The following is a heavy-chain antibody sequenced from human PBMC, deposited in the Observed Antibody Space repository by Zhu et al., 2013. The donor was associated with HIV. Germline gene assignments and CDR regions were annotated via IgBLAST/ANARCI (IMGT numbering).Heavy chain of an antibody. Sequence: QVQLVQSGAEVKKPGASVKVSCKASGYTFTGYYIHWVRQTPGQGLEWMGWINPNSAGTNYAQKFQGRVTMTRDTSISTAYMELSSLRSDDTAVYYCARVRSCTGGSCEPLDYWGQGTLVTVSS. CDR3: ARVRSCTGGSCEPLDY. CDR2: INPNSAGT. V-gene: IGHV1-2*02. CDR1: GYTFTGYY. D-gene: IGHD2-15*01. J-gene: IGHJ4*02.